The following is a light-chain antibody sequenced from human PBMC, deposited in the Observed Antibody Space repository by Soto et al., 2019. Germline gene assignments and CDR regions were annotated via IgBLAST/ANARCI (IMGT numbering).Light chain of an antibody. J-gene: IGKJ2*01. CDR3: HQYNNWPRGT. CDR1: QSVSSN. Sequence: EIVMTQSPATLSVSPGERATLSCRASQSVSSNLAWSQQKPGQAPRLLIYGASTRATGIPARFSGSGSRTEFTITISSLPSEDFAVYYCHQYNNWPRGTFGQGTKLEIK. V-gene: IGKV3-15*01. CDR2: GAS.